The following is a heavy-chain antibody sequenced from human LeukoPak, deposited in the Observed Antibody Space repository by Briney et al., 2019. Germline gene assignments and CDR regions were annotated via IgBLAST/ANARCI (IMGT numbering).Heavy chain of an antibody. D-gene: IGHD3-10*01. CDR3: ARDSGSYYSTFDY. J-gene: IGHJ4*02. CDR2: ISYDGSNK. CDR1: GVTFSSYA. V-gene: IGHV3-30-3*01. Sequence: PGGSLRLSCAASGVTFSSYAMHWVRQAPGKGLEWVAVISYDGSNKYYADSVKGRFTISRDNSKNTLYLQMNSLRAEDTAVYYCARDSGSYYSTFDYWGQGTLVTVSS.